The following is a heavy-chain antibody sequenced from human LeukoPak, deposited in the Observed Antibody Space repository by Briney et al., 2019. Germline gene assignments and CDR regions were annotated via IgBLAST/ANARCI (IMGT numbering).Heavy chain of an antibody. CDR3: ASHSSSWYEYYFDY. V-gene: IGHV5-51*01. Sequence: GESLKISCKGSGYVFTSYWIGWVRQMPGKGLELIGIIYPGDSDTRYSPSFQGQVTISADKSISTAYLQWSSLKASDTAMYYCASHSSSWYEYYFDYWGQGTLVTVCS. CDR2: IYPGDSDT. D-gene: IGHD6-13*01. CDR1: GYVFTSYW. J-gene: IGHJ4*02.